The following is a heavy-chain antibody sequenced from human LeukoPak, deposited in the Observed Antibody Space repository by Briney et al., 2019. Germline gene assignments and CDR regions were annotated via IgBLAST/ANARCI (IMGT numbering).Heavy chain of an antibody. CDR2: ISSSSSYI. Sequence: GGSLKLSCEASGFTFSSYSMNWVRQAPGQGLEWVSSISSSSSYIYYADTVKGRFTISRDNAKNSLYLQMNRLRAEDTAVYYCARERAYSGYEFDYWGQGTLVTVSS. D-gene: IGHD5-12*01. CDR1: GFTFSSYS. CDR3: ARERAYSGYEFDY. J-gene: IGHJ4*02. V-gene: IGHV3-21*01.